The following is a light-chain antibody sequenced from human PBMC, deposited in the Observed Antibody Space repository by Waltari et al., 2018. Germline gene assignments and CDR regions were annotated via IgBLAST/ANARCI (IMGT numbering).Light chain of an antibody. CDR2: RSD. Sequence: QSVLTQPPSASGTPGQRVTISCSGSASNIGGNVVNWYQQLPGKAPKLLIYRSDPRPPGFPDRSSGSKSGTSASLAISGLLSDDEADYYCAAWDDSLHGHWVFGGGTKVTVL. V-gene: IGLV1-44*01. J-gene: IGLJ3*02. CDR1: ASNIGGNV. CDR3: AAWDDSLHGHWV.